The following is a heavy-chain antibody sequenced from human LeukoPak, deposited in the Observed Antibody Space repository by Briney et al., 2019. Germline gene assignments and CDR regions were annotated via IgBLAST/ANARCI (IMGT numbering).Heavy chain of an antibody. Sequence: GGSLRLSCAASGFTVSSNYMSGVRQAPGEGLEWVSVIYSGGSTYYADSVKGRFTISRDNAKNSLYLQMNSLRAEDTAVYYCARLSDWNYYMDVWGKGTTVTVSS. CDR2: IYSGGST. CDR3: ARLSDWNYYMDV. J-gene: IGHJ6*03. D-gene: IGHD1-1*01. V-gene: IGHV3-53*01. CDR1: GFTVSSNY.